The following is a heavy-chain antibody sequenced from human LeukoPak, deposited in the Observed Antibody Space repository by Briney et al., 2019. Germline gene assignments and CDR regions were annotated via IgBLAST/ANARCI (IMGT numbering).Heavy chain of an antibody. J-gene: IGHJ5*02. CDR3: ARGMITFGGVIVSNWFDP. D-gene: IGHD3-16*02. CDR1: GYTFTSYG. V-gene: IGHV1-18*01. Sequence: GASVKVSCKASGYTFTSYGISWVRQAPGQGLEWMGWISAYNGNTNYAQKLRGRVTMTTDTSASTAYMELRSLRSDDTAVYYCARGMITFGGVIVSNWFDPWGQGTLVTVSS. CDR2: ISAYNGNT.